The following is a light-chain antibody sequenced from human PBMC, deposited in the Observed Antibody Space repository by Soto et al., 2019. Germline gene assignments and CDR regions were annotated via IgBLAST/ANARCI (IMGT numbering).Light chain of an antibody. CDR1: SSDVGNYKY. CDR2: EVS. CDR3: FSYTSSGTYV. Sequence: QSVLTQPASVSGSPGQPITIPCTGTSSDVGNYKYVSWYQQHPGKAPKLMIYEVSNRPSGVSNRFSGSKSGNTASLTISGLQAEDETDYYCFSYTSSGTYVFGTGTKVTVL. V-gene: IGLV2-14*01. J-gene: IGLJ1*01.